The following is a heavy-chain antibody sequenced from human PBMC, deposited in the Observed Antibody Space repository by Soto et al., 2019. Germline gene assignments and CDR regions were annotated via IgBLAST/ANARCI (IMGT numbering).Heavy chain of an antibody. D-gene: IGHD2-15*01. V-gene: IGHV1-69*02. CDR3: ARGRPYCSGGSCYPPNYYYYYMDV. Sequence: SVKVSCKAPGGTFSSYTISWVRQAPGQGLEWMGRIIPILGIANYAQKFQGRVTITADKSTSTAYMELSSLRSEDTAVYYCARGRPYCSGGSCYPPNYYYYYMDVWGKGTTVTVSS. J-gene: IGHJ6*03. CDR1: GGTFSSYT. CDR2: IIPILGIA.